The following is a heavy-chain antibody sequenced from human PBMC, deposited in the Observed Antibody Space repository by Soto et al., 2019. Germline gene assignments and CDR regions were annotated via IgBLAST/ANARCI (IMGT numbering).Heavy chain of an antibody. CDR3: ERQSYYYGMDV. J-gene: IGHJ6*02. Sequence: GESLKISCKANGYSFTRHWIGWVRQMPGKGLEWMAVIYPGDSDARYSPSFQGHVTISADRSINTAYLQWSSLKASDTAMYFCERQSYYYGMDVWGQGTTVTVSS. V-gene: IGHV5-51*01. CDR1: GYSFTRHW. CDR2: IYPGDSDA.